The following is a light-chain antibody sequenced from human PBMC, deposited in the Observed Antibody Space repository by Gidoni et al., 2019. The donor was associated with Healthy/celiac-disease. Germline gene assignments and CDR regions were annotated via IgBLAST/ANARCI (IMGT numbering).Light chain of an antibody. CDR2: GAS. V-gene: IGKV3-15*01. Sequence: EIVMTQSPATLSVSQGERATLSCRASQSVSSNFAWDQQKPGQAPRLLIYGASTRATGIPARFSGSWSGTQFTLPISSLQSEDFAFYSCQLYSNWPPLFTFGPWTKVDIK. CDR1: QSVSSN. CDR3: QLYSNWPPLFT. J-gene: IGKJ3*01.